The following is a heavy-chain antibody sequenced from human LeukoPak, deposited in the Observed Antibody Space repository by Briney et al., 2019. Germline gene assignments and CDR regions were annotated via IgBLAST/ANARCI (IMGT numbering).Heavy chain of an antibody. CDR3: ARDAVVYSYYGMDV. D-gene: IGHD3-22*01. J-gene: IGHJ6*02. CDR2: ISGDGYTK. V-gene: IGHV3-48*03. Sequence: GGSLRLSCAASGFTFTAFEMNWVRQSPGQGLEWISYISGDGYTKHFADSVRGRFTISRDNAKNSLYLQMNSLRAEDTAVYYCARDAVVYSYYGMDVWGQGTTVTVSS. CDR1: GFTFTAFE.